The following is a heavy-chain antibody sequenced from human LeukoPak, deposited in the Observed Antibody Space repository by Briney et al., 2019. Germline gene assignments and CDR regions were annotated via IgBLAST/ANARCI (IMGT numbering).Heavy chain of an antibody. CDR3: ARGTRGESDY. CDR1: GFTFSSYS. V-gene: IGHV3-48*04. J-gene: IGHJ4*02. D-gene: IGHD2-2*01. CDR2: ISSSSDTI. Sequence: PGGSLRLSCAVSGFTFSSYSMNWVRQAPGKGLGWVSYISSSSDTIYYADSVKGRFTISRDNAKSSLYLQMNSLRAEDTAVYYCARGTRGESDYWGQGTLVTVSS.